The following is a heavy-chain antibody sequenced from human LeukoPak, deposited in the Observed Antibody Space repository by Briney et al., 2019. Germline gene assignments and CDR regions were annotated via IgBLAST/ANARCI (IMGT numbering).Heavy chain of an antibody. D-gene: IGHD1-26*01. CDR2: ISAYNGNT. CDR1: GYTFTSYG. V-gene: IGHV1-18*01. J-gene: IGHJ5*02. CDR3: AREQVGANWFDP. Sequence: ATVKVSCKASGYTFTSYGISWVRQAPGQGLEWMGWISAYNGNTNYAQKLQGRVTMTTDTSTSTAYMELRSLRSDDTAVYYCAREQVGANWFDPWGQGTLVTVSS.